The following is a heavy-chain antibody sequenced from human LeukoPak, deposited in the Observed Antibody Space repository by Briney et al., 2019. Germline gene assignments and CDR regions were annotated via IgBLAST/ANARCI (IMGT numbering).Heavy chain of an antibody. CDR3: ARDGGVYYYGSGSYYYY. Sequence: GGSLRLSCAASGFTFSSYAMHWVRQAPGKGLEWVAVISYDGSNKYYADSVKGRFTISRDNSKNTLYLQMNSLRAEDTAVYYCARDGGVYYYGSGSYYYYWGQGTLATVSS. CDR2: ISYDGSNK. CDR1: GFTFSSYA. V-gene: IGHV3-30*04. D-gene: IGHD3-10*01. J-gene: IGHJ4*02.